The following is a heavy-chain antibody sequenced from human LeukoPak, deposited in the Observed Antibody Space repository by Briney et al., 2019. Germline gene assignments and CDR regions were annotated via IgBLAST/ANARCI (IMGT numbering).Heavy chain of an antibody. D-gene: IGHD3-10*01. CDR1: GGSISSSSYY. J-gene: IGHJ4*02. CDR2: IYYSGST. CDR3: ARAFGRKYYGSGSYYNAAAFDY. Sequence: SETLSLTCTVSGGSISSSSYYWGWIRQPPGKGLEWIGSIYYSGSTYYNPSLKSRVTISVDTSKNQFSLKLSSVTAADTAVYYCARAFGRKYYGSGSYYNAAAFDYWGQGTLVTVSS. V-gene: IGHV4-39*07.